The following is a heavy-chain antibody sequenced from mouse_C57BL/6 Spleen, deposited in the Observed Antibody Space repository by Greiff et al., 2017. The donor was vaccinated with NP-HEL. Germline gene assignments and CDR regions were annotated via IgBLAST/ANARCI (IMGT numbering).Heavy chain of an antibody. Sequence: LLQSGAELVRSGSSVKLSCKNSYFNFIAFSMPWVKQRPGHGLEWIGSCTKYSDATEYSENFKGKATLTANTSSSTAYMELNSLTYEDSAVYYCAREGGGDYGFADWGQGTLVTVSA. J-gene: IGHJ3*01. CDR2: CTKYSDAT. CDR3: AREGGGDYGFAD. D-gene: IGHD2-4*01. V-gene: IGHV1-49*01. CDR1: YFNFIAFS.